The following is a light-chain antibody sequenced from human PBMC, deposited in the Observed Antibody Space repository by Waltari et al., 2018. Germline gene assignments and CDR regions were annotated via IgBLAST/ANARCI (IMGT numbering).Light chain of an antibody. V-gene: IGKV1-39*01. CDR3: QQSYSTLWT. J-gene: IGKJ1*01. CDR2: AAS. CDR1: QSISSY. Sequence: DIQLTQSPSSLSASVGARVTITCRASQSISSYLNWYQQKRGKAPKLLIYAASSLQSGVPSRFSGSGSGTEFTLTISSLQPEDFATYYCQQSYSTLWTFGQGTKVEIK.